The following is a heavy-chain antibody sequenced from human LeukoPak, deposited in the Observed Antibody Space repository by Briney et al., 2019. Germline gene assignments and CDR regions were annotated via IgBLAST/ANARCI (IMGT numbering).Heavy chain of an antibody. V-gene: IGHV3-53*01. Sequence: GGSLTLPCAASGFTVSSNYMNWVRQAPGKGLEGVSDIYGGGNIYYADSVKGRFTISRDNSKNTLYPQMNSLRAEDTAVYYCARGAGYNYPYYFDYWGQGTLVTVSS. CDR1: GFTVSSNY. CDR2: IYGGGNI. J-gene: IGHJ4*02. CDR3: ARGAGYNYPYYFDY. D-gene: IGHD5-24*01.